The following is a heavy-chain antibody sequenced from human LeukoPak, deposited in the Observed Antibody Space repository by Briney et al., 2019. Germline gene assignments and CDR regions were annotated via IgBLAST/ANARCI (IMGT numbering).Heavy chain of an antibody. D-gene: IGHD1-1*01. J-gene: IGHJ5*02. CDR1: GFTFSSYG. CDR2: ISYDGSNK. CDR3: AKDGRFPNWFDP. V-gene: IGHV3-30*18. Sequence: GGSLRLSCAASGFTFSSYGMHWVRQAPGKGLEWVAVISYDGSNKYYADSVKGRFTISRDNSKNMLYLQMNSLRAEDTAVYYCAKDGRFPNWFDPWGQGTLVTVSS.